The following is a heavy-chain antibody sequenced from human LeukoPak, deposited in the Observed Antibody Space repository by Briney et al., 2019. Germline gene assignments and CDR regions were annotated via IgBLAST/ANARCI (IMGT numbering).Heavy chain of an antibody. CDR2: INPNSGGT. CDR3: ATLSDFWSGYSGIDY. J-gene: IGHJ4*02. Sequence: GASVKVSCKASGYTFTGYYMHWVRQAPGQELEWMGWINPNSGGTNYAQKFQGRVTMTRDTSISTAYMELSRLRSDDTAVYYCATLSDFWSGYSGIDYWGQGTLVTVSS. D-gene: IGHD3-3*01. CDR1: GYTFTGYY. V-gene: IGHV1-2*02.